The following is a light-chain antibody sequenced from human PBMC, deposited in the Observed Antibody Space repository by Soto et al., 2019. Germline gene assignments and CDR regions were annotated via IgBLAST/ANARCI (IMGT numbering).Light chain of an antibody. CDR1: QGIRTE. Sequence: AIQMTQSPSSLYASVGDRVTITCRASQGIRTELGWYQQKPGKAPRLLIYGASTLQGGVPSRFSGSGSGTDFTLTIGSLQPEDFATYYCLQDNSYPRTFGQGTKVEIK. CDR2: GAS. V-gene: IGKV1-6*01. CDR3: LQDNSYPRT. J-gene: IGKJ1*01.